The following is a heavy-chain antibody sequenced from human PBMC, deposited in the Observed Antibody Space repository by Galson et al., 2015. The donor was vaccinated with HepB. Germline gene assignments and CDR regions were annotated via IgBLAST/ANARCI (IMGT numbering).Heavy chain of an antibody. CDR3: AKGNWNEPSPQYFDY. CDR2: NSSSGGST. J-gene: IGHJ4*02. D-gene: IGHD1-1*01. CDR1: GYTFSSYA. V-gene: IGHV3-23*01. Sequence: SLRLSCAASGYTFSSYAMIWVRQAPGKGLEWVSANSSSGGSTYYADSVKGRFTISRDNSKNTLYLQMNSLRAEDTAVYYCAKGNWNEPSPQYFDYWGQGTLVTVSS.